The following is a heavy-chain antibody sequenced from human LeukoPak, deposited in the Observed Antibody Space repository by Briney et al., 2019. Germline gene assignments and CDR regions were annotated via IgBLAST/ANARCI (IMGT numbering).Heavy chain of an antibody. V-gene: IGHV4-59*08. CDR3: ARVVVATNWGYHYSYYMDV. Sequence: SETLSLTCTVSGGSITNYHWSWIRQPPGKGLEWIGYIYYSGSTNYNPSLQSRVTISVDTSKNQFSLNLRFVTAADTAVYYCARVVVATNWGYHYSYYMDVWGKGTTVTVSS. CDR2: IYYSGST. D-gene: IGHD2-21*01. CDR1: GGSITNYH. J-gene: IGHJ6*03.